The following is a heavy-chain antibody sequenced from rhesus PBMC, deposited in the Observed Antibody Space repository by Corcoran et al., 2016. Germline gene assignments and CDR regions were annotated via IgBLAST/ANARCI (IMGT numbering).Heavy chain of an antibody. CDR3: ARGTAFDY. V-gene: IGHV4S7*01. D-gene: IGHD3-3*01. J-gene: IGHJ4*01. CDR1: GDSISRAYG. Sequence: QVQLQESGPGLLKPSETLSLTCAVSGDSISRAYGWAWIRQAPGKGLEWSGSIYSSSGNTYYNPALKSRATISTDTSKNQFSLKLSSMTAADTAVYYCARGTAFDYWGQGVLVTVSS. CDR2: IYSSSGNT.